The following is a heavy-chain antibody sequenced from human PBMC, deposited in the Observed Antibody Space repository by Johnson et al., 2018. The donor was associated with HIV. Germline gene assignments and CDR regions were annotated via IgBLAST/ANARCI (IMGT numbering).Heavy chain of an antibody. Sequence: VQLVESGGGLVQPGGSLRLSCEASGFTVSSNYMSWVRQAPGKGLEWVSVIYSGGSTYYADSVKGRFTISRDNSKNTLYLQMNSLRAEDTAVYYCAKDGGYSYVLDAFDIWGQGTMVTVSS. CDR3: AKDGGYSYVLDAFDI. CDR1: GFTVSSNY. D-gene: IGHD5-18*01. J-gene: IGHJ3*02. CDR2: IYSGGST. V-gene: IGHV3-66*02.